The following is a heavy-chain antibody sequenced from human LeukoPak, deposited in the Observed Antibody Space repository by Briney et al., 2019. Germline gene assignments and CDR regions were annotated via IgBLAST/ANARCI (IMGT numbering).Heavy chain of an antibody. J-gene: IGHJ1*01. Sequence: GGSLRLSCAASGFTFSSYGMHWVCQAPGKGLEWVAVIWYDGSNKYYADSVKGRFTISRDNSKNTLYLQMNSLRAEDTAVYYCAKGPRHYYDSSGVEWFQHWGQGTLVTVSS. D-gene: IGHD3-22*01. CDR3: AKGPRHYYDSSGVEWFQH. CDR2: IWYDGSNK. CDR1: GFTFSSYG. V-gene: IGHV3-33*06.